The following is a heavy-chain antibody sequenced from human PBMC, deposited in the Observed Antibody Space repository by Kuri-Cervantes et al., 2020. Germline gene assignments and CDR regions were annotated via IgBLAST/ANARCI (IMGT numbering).Heavy chain of an antibody. V-gene: IGHV3-30-3*01. CDR2: ISIDGSHK. CDR1: GFTFSSYA. CDR3: ARVRNPLGDAFDI. Sequence: LSLTCAASGFTFSSYAMHWVRQAPGKGLEWVAVISIDGSHKYYGDSVKGRFTISRDNSKNTLYLQMNSLRAEDTAVYYCARVRNPLGDAFDIWGQGTMVTVSS. J-gene: IGHJ3*02.